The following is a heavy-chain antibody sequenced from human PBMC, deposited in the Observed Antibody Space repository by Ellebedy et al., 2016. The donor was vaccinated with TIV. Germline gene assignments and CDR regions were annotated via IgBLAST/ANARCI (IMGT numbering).Heavy chain of an antibody. V-gene: IGHV1-46*01. CDR3: ARGGYSSRWYVGYFDY. D-gene: IGHD6-13*01. CDR2: INPSGGST. J-gene: IGHJ4*02. CDR1: GYTFTSYY. Sequence: AASVKVSCKASGYTFTSYYMHWVRQAPGQGLEWMGIINPSGGSTSYAQKFQGRVTMTRDTSTSTVYMELSSLRSEDTAVYYFARGGYSSRWYVGYFDYWGQGTLVTVSS.